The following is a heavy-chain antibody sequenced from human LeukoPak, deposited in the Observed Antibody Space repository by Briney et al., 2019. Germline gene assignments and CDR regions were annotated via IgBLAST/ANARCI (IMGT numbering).Heavy chain of an antibody. J-gene: IGHJ4*02. CDR3: ARLGRFLRVDYFDY. CDR1: GFTFGSYG. V-gene: IGHV3-30*02. CDR2: IRSDGSNK. D-gene: IGHD3-10*01. Sequence: GGSLRLSCAASGFTFGSYGMHWVRQAPGKGLEWVTFIRSDGSNKYYADSVKGRFTISRDNAKNSLYLQMNSLTADDTAVYYCARLGRFLRVDYFDYWGQGSLVTVSS.